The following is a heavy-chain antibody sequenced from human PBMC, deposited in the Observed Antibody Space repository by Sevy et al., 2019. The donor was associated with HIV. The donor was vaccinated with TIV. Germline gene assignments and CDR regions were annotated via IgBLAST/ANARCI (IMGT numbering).Heavy chain of an antibody. J-gene: IGHJ4*02. D-gene: IGHD2-2*01. CDR3: AKAPPSSIVVVSAASFDY. Sequence: GGSLRLSCAASGFTFSSYAMSWVRQAPGKGLEWVSAFSGSGGSTYYADSVKGRFTISRDNSKNMLYLQMNSLRAEDTAVYYCAKAPPSSIVVVSAASFDYWGQGTLVTVSS. CDR2: FSGSGGST. V-gene: IGHV3-23*01. CDR1: GFTFSSYA.